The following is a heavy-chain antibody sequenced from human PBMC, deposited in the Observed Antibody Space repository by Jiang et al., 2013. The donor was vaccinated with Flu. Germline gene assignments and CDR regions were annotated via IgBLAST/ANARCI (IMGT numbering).Heavy chain of an antibody. CDR3: AREYEYSSGGDFDY. CDR1: GGSFSGYY. J-gene: IGHJ4*02. V-gene: IGHV4-34*01. D-gene: IGHD6-19*01. CDR2: INHSGST. Sequence: GSGLVKPSETLSLTRAVYGGSFSGYYWSWIRQPPGKGLEWIGEINHSGSTNYNPSLKSRVTISVDTSKNQFSLKLSSVTAADTAVYYCAREYEYSSGGDFDYWGQGTLVTVSS.